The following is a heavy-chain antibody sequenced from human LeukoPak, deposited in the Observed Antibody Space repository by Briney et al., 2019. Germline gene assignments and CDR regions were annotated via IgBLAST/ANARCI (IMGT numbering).Heavy chain of an antibody. Sequence: ASVKVSCKASGYTVTSYGISWMRQAPGHGLEWMGWISAYNDNTNYAQNLQGRVTMTTDTSTSTAYMELRSLRSDDTAVYYCARGLGSYPEIPLDYWGQGTLVTVSS. D-gene: IGHD3-16*02. CDR2: ISAYNDNT. CDR3: ARGLGSYPEIPLDY. CDR1: GYTVTSYG. V-gene: IGHV1-18*01. J-gene: IGHJ4*02.